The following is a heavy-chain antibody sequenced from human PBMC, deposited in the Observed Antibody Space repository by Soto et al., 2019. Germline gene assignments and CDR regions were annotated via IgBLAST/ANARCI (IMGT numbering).Heavy chain of an antibody. CDR2: IYYSGST. V-gene: IGHV4-59*08. D-gene: IGHD2-2*01. CDR1: GGSISSYY. CDR3: ARRIVVVVPDDYYYYVDV. J-gene: IGHJ6*03. Sequence: SETLSLTCTVSGGSISSYYWSWIRQPPGKGLEWIGYIYYSGSTNYNPSLKSRVTISVDTSKNQFSLKLSSVTAADTAVYYCARRIVVVVPDDYYYYVDVWGKGTTVTVSS.